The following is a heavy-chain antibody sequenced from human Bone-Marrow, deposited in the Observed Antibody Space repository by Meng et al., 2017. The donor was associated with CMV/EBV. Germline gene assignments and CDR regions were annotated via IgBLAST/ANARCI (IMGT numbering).Heavy chain of an antibody. J-gene: IGHJ4*02. Sequence: GGSLRLSCAASGFTFSSYSMNWVRQAPGKGLEWVSYISSSSGTIYYADSVKGRFTISRDNAKNSLYLQMNSLRAEDTAVYYCARDLLWTFDYWGQGTLVTVSS. D-gene: IGHD3-10*01. CDR2: ISSSSGTI. V-gene: IGHV3-48*04. CDR1: GFTFSSYS. CDR3: ARDLLWTFDY.